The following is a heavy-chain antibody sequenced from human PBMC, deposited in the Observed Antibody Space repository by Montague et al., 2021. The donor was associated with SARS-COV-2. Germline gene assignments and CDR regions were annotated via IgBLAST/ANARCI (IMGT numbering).Heavy chain of an antibody. J-gene: IGHJ6*02. CDR2: TYYRSKWYN. V-gene: IGHV6-1*01. CDR1: GDSVSINSAA. Sequence: CAISGDSVSINSAAWNWIRQSPSRGLERLGRTYYRSKWYNEYAVSVNSRITINPDTSKNQFSLQVNSVTPEDTAVYYCARGADRYYFYGMDVWGQGTTVTVSS. CDR3: ARGADRYYFYGMDV. D-gene: IGHD6-19*01.